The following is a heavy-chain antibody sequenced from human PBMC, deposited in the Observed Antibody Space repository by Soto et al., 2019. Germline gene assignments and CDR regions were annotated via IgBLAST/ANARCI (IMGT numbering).Heavy chain of an antibody. CDR2: IWYDGSNK. Sequence: PGGSLRLSCAASGFTFSSYGMHWVRQAPGKGLEWVAVIWYDGSNKYYADSVKGRFTISRDNSKNTLYLQMNSLRAEDTAVYYCARALTTVTGYYYYGMDVWGQGTTVTVSS. CDR3: ARALTTVTGYYYYGMDV. J-gene: IGHJ6*02. V-gene: IGHV3-33*01. CDR1: GFTFSSYG. D-gene: IGHD4-4*01.